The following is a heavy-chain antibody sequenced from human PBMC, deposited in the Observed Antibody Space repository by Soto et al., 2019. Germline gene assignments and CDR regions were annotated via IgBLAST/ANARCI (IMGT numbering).Heavy chain of an antibody. V-gene: IGHV3-21*01. Sequence: GGSLRLSCAVSGFTFNSYSMNWVRQAPGKGLEWVSSISSFSNYMYYTDSVKGRFTISRDNARNSLYLQMNSLRAEDTAVYYCATGVIVVLYYPFDYWGQGTLVTVSS. J-gene: IGHJ4*02. CDR3: ATGVIVVLYYPFDY. D-gene: IGHD3-22*01. CDR2: ISSFSNYM. CDR1: GFTFNSYS.